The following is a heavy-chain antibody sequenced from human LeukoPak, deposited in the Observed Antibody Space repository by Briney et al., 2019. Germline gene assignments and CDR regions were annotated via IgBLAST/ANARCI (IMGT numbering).Heavy chain of an antibody. J-gene: IGHJ5*02. CDR2: ISGSGGST. CDR1: GFTFSSYA. CDR3: AQDLYDSSGYLWLDP. D-gene: IGHD3-22*01. Sequence: GGSLRLSCAASGFTFSSYAMSWVRQAPGNGLEWVSAISGSGGSTYYADSVKGRFTISRDNSKNTLYLQMNSLRAEDTAVYYCAQDLYDSSGYLWLDPWGQGTLVTVSS. V-gene: IGHV3-23*01.